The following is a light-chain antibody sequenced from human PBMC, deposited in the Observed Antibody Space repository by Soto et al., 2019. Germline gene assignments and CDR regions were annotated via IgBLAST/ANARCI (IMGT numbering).Light chain of an antibody. J-gene: IGLJ1*01. Sequence: QSVLTQPPSVSGAPGQRVTISCTGSSSNIGAGYDVHWYQQLPGTAPKLLIYANSNRPSGVPGRFSASKSGTSASLAITGLQAEDEADYYCQSYDSSLSGYVFGPGTKVT. CDR2: ANS. V-gene: IGLV1-40*01. CDR1: SSNIGAGYD. CDR3: QSYDSSLSGYV.